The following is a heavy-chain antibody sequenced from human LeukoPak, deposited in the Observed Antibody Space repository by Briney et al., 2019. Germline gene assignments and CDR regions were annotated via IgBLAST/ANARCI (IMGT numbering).Heavy chain of an antibody. J-gene: IGHJ6*02. Sequence: SVKVSCKASGGTFSSYAISWVRQAPGQGLEWMGGIIPIFGTANYAQKFQGRVTITADESTSTAYMELSSLRSEDTAVYYCAREYDSDYYYYGMDVWGQGTTVTVSS. CDR2: IIPIFGTA. D-gene: IGHD3-3*01. V-gene: IGHV1-69*13. CDR1: GGTFSSYA. CDR3: AREYDSDYYYYGMDV.